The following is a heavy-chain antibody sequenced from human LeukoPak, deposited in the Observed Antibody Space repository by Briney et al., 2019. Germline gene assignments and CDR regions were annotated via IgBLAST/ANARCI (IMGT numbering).Heavy chain of an antibody. V-gene: IGHV3-15*01. CDR3: AWDWTYCFDMAV. J-gene: IGHJ6*02. CDR1: GFTFSDAW. D-gene: IGHD3/OR15-3a*01. CDR2: MKSRGSGGTT. Sequence: GGSLRLSCEGSGFTFSDAWMNWVCQAPGKGLEWVGRMKSRGSGGTTDYAAPVKGRFTISRDDSKNTLFLQMSSLQAEDTAVYYCAWDWTYCFDMAVWGQGTTVTVSS.